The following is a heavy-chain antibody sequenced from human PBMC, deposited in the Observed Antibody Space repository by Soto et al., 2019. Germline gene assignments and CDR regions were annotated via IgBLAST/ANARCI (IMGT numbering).Heavy chain of an antibody. V-gene: IGHV1-69*08. CDR1: GGPFSSHT. Sequence: QDQLVQSGAEVKKPGSSVKVSCKAFGGPFSSHTFSWVRQAPGQGLEWMVRIIPDLGTTTYAQKFQGKVKITADESVTTVYMELNSLRTEDTAVYSCSRPDFGDWWYCDLWGRGPLVPVSS. CDR3: SRPDFGDWWYCDL. J-gene: IGHJ2*01. CDR2: IIPDLGTT. D-gene: IGHD4-17*01.